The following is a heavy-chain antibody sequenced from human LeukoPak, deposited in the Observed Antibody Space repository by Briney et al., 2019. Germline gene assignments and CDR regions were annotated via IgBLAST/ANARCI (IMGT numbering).Heavy chain of an antibody. CDR1: GFTVTSNY. V-gene: IGHV3-66*02. Sequence: PGGSLRLSCAASGFTVTSNYMSWVRQAPGKGLEWVSVIYSGGVTYYADSVKGRFTISRDNRKNTLFLQMNSLRAEDTAVYYCARTILYRNWFDPWGQGTLVTVSS. CDR2: IYSGGVT. CDR3: ARTILYRNWFDP. D-gene: IGHD2-8*01. J-gene: IGHJ5*02.